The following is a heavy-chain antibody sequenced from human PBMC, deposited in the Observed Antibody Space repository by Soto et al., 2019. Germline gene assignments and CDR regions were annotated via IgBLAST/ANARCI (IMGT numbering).Heavy chain of an antibody. CDR1: GFTFSNYA. V-gene: IGHV3-30*03. CDR2: ISYDGNNK. CDR3: ARGPSYSDSYFDH. D-gene: IGHD4-17*01. J-gene: IGHJ4*02. Sequence: PGGSLRLSCAASGFTFSNYAMHWVRQAPGKGLQWLAVISYDGNNKYYSDSVEGRFTISRDYSKNTVYLQMNSLRLEDTAVYYCARGPSYSDSYFDHWGQGTLVTVSS.